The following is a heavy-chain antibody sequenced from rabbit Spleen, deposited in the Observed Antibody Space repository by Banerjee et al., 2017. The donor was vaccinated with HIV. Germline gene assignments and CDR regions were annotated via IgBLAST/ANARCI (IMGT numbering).Heavy chain of an antibody. J-gene: IGHJ4*01. D-gene: IGHD1-1*01. V-gene: IGHV1S45*01. Sequence: QEQLEESGGDLVKPGASLTLTCTASGFSFSSNHHMCWVRQAPGKGLEWIGTIYGGSSGSTWSASWAKGRFTISKTSSTTVTLQVTSLTAEDTATYFCARGTGNGGDYVLWGQGTLVTVS. CDR3: ARGTGNGGDYVL. CDR2: IYGGSSGST. CDR1: GFSFSSNHH.